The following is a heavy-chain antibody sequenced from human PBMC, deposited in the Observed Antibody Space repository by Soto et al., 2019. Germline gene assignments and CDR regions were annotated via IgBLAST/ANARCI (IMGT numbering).Heavy chain of an antibody. Sequence: SDALSLTCRVAGGAIEGGDCYWSWISQPPGKGLEWIGYIYYSGSTYYNPSLKSRVTITVDTSKNQFSLKLSSVTAADTAVYYSARDRQLGHTWFDPRGQGTLVTVSS. CDR2: IYYSGST. J-gene: IGHJ5*02. D-gene: IGHD6-13*01. CDR1: GGAIEGGDCY. CDR3: ARDRQLGHTWFDP. V-gene: IGHV4-30-4*02.